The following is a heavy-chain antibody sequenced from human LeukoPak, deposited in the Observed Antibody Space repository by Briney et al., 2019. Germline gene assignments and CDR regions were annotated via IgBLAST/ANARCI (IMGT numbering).Heavy chain of an antibody. CDR1: GGSISSSSYY. Sequence: SETLSLTCTVSGGSISSSSYYWGWIRQPPGKGLEWIGSIYYSGSTYYNPPLKSRVTISVDTSKNQFSLKLSSVTAADTAVYYCARHSGGYSSDDFDYWGQGTLVTVSS. V-gene: IGHV4-39*01. CDR3: ARHSGGYSSDDFDY. J-gene: IGHJ4*02. D-gene: IGHD6-19*01. CDR2: IYYSGST.